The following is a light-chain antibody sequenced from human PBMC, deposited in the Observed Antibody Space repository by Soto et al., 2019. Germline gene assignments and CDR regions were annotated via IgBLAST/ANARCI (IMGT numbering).Light chain of an antibody. CDR2: KAS. Sequence: DIQMTQSPSTLSASVGDRVIITCRASQSISSWLAWYQQKPGKAPKLLIYKASSLESGVPSRFSRSGSGTEFTLTISSLQPDDFATYYCQQYNSYPPWTFGQGTKVEIK. J-gene: IGKJ1*01. CDR1: QSISSW. CDR3: QQYNSYPPWT. V-gene: IGKV1-5*03.